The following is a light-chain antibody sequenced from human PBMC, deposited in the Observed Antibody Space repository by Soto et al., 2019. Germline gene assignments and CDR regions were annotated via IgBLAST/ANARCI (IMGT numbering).Light chain of an antibody. CDR2: GAS. CDR1: QSVSSSH. Sequence: MGLKQSLSTLSVSRGERDSISCRSSQSVSSSHLAWYQQKPGQAPRLLLYGASSRATGIPDRFSGSGSGTDFALAIGILDAEDFALYYCQLYGIPFRTFGPGTKVDIK. V-gene: IGKV3-20*01. J-gene: IGKJ3*01. CDR3: QLYGIPFRT.